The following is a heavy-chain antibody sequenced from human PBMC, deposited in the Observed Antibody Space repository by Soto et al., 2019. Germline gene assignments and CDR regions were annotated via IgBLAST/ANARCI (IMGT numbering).Heavy chain of an antibody. J-gene: IGHJ4*02. V-gene: IGHV1-3*01. CDR2: ISAVNGNT. CDR1: GYTFTNYA. Sequence: GASVKVSCKASGYTFTNYAIHWVRQAPGQNLEWMGWISAVNGNTKYSQRFQGRVTFTSDTSASTAYMELSSLRSEDTAVFYCALYSGKYSGLGPSRGQGTLVTVSS. CDR3: ALYSGKYSGLGPS. D-gene: IGHD1-26*01.